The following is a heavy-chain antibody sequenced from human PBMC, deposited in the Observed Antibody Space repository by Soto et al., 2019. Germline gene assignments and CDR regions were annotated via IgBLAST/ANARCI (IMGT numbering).Heavy chain of an antibody. J-gene: IGHJ4*02. V-gene: IGHV4-34*01. D-gene: IGHD2-2*01. Sequence: QVQLQQWGAGLLKPSETLSLTCAVYGGSFSGYYWSWIRQPPGKGLEWIGEINHSGSTNYNPSLKSRVTISVDTSENQFSRKLSTVTAADTAVYYCARGNCSSTSCPKTFDYWGQGTLVTVSS. CDR2: INHSGST. CDR3: ARGNCSSTSCPKTFDY. CDR1: GGSFSGYY.